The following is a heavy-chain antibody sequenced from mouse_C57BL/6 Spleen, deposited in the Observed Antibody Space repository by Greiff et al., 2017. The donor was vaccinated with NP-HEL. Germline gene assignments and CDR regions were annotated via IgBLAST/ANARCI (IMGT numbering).Heavy chain of an antibody. CDR2: ISDGGSYT. V-gene: IGHV5-4*01. D-gene: IGHD2-4*01. Sequence: EVKLMESGGGLVKPGGSLKLSCAASGFTFSSYAMSWVRQTPEKRLEWVATISDGGSYTYYPDNVKGRFTISRDNAKNNLYLQMSHLKSEDTAMYYCARDRDYDYDAGGFAYWGQGTLVTVSA. CDR1: GFTFSSYA. J-gene: IGHJ3*01. CDR3: ARDRDYDYDAGGFAY.